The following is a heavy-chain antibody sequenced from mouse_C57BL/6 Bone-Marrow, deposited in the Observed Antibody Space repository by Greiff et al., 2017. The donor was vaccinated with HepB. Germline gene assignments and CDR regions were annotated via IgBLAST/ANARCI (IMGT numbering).Heavy chain of an antibody. CDR3: ARRLYGYDGFDY. Sequence: EVMLVESGGGLVQPGGSLKLSCAASGFTFSDYYMYWVRQTPEKRLEWVAYISNGGGSTYYPDTVKGRFTISRDNAKNTLYLQMSRLKSEDTAMYYCARRLYGYDGFDYWGQGTTLTVSS. V-gene: IGHV5-12*01. D-gene: IGHD2-2*01. CDR1: GFTFSDYY. CDR2: ISNGGGST. J-gene: IGHJ2*01.